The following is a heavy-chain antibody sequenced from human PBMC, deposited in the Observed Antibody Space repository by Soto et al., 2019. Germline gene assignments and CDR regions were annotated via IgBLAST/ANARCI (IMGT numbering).Heavy chain of an antibody. CDR1: GFTFSSHW. CDR3: ARGSAAAAN. CDR2: INSDGSST. V-gene: IGHV3-74*01. Sequence: GSLRLSCAASGFTFSSHWMHWVRQAPGKGLVWVSRINSDGSSTSYADSVKGRFTISRDNVKNMLYLQMNSLRAEDTAVYYCARGSAAAANWGQGTLVTVSS. D-gene: IGHD6-13*01. J-gene: IGHJ4*02.